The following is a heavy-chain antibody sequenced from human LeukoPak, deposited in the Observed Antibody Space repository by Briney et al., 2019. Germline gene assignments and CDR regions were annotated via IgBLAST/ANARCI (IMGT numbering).Heavy chain of an antibody. CDR3: ARDRYHILTGYYFDY. V-gene: IGHV4-31*03. D-gene: IGHD3-9*01. J-gene: IGHJ4*02. Sequence: SETLSLTCTVSGGSISSGGYYWSWIRQHPGKGLEWIGYIYYSGSTYYNPSLKSRVTISVDTSKNQFSLKLSSVTAADTAVYYCARDRYHILTGYYFDYWGQGTLVTVSS. CDR1: GGSISSGGYY. CDR2: IYYSGST.